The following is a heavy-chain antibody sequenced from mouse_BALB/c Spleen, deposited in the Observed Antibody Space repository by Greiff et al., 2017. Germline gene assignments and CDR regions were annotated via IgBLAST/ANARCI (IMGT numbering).Heavy chain of an antibody. D-gene: IGHD2-2*01. J-gene: IGHJ4*01. Sequence: VMLVESGPGLVAPSQSLSITCTVSGFSLTSYGVHWVRQPPGKGLEWLGVIWAGGSTNYNSALMSRLSISKDNSKSQVFLKMNSLQTDDTAMYYCARDRMGYYDAMDYWGQGTSVTVSS. CDR1: GFSLTSYG. CDR3: ARDRMGYYDAMDY. V-gene: IGHV2-9*02. CDR2: IWAGGST.